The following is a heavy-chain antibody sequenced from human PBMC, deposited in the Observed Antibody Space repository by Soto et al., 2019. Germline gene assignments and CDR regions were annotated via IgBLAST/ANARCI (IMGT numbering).Heavy chain of an antibody. CDR3: ARGPSGDKVHY. V-gene: IGHV4-30-4*01. D-gene: IGHD7-27*01. J-gene: IGHJ4*02. Sequence: QVQLQESGPGLVTPSQPLSLTCTVSGGSITRDYSCWRWIRQPPGEGLEWIGHIFDSGTTYTNPSLRSQAAISLDTSKNHFSRTRSSVTAADTAVDYWARGPSGDKVHYWGQGALVTVSS. CDR1: GGSITRDYSC. CDR2: IFDSGTT.